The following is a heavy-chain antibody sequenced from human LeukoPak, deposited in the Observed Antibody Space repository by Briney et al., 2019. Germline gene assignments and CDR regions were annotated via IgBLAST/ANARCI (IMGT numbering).Heavy chain of an antibody. CDR3: ARGSTYYYDSSGYYVDY. V-gene: IGHV4-30-4*08. Sequence: SETLSLTCTVSGGSISSGDYYWSWIRQPPGKGLEWIGYIYYSGSTYYNPSIKSRVTISVDTSKNQFSLKLSSVTAADTAVYYCARGSTYYYDSSGYYVDYWGQGTLVTVSS. CDR1: GGSISSGDYY. J-gene: IGHJ4*02. CDR2: IYYSGST. D-gene: IGHD3-22*01.